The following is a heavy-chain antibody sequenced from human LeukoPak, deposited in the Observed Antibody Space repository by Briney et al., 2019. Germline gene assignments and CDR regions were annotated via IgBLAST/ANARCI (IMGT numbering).Heavy chain of an antibody. CDR1: GGSFSGYY. CDR3: ARASMITFGGVIVIPGAFDI. J-gene: IGHJ3*02. D-gene: IGHD3-16*02. V-gene: IGHV4-30-2*01. Sequence: SETLSLTCAVYGGSFSGYYWSWIRQPPGKGLEWIGYIYHSGSTYYNPSLKSRVTISVDRSKNQFSLKLSSVTAADTAVYYCARASMITFGGVIVIPGAFDIWGQGTMVTVPS. CDR2: IYHSGST.